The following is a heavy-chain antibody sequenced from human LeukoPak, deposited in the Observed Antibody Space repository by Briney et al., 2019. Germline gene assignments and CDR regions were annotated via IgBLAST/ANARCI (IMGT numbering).Heavy chain of an antibody. J-gene: IGHJ5*02. CDR2: VYYSGST. Sequence: KPSETLSLTCTVSGGSISSYYWSWIRQPPGKGLEWIGYVYYSGSTNYNPSLKSRVTISVDTSKKQFSLKLSSVTAADTAVYYCARARYSSSYIDWFDPWGQGTLVTVSS. CDR3: ARARYSSSYIDWFDP. D-gene: IGHD6-13*01. V-gene: IGHV4-59*08. CDR1: GGSISSYY.